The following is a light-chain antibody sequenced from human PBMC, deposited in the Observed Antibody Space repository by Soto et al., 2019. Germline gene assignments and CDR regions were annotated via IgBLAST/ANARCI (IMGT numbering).Light chain of an antibody. V-gene: IGKV1-5*03. J-gene: IGKJ2*01. CDR3: QQYDRSPVT. CDR1: QSISSW. CDR2: KAS. Sequence: DIQMTQSPSTLSASVGDRVTITCRASQSISSWLAWYQQKPGKAPNLLIYKASTLESVVPSRFSGSGSGSEFNLSITSLQPDDFATYYCQQYDRSPVTFGQGTKLEI.